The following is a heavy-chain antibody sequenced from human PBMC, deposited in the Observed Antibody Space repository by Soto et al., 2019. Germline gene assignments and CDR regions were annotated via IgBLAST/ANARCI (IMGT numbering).Heavy chain of an antibody. CDR1: GFSFTGYY. V-gene: IGHV1-2*02. Sequence: SVKVSCKASGFSFTGYYIHWLRRAPGQGLEWMGWINAHSGGTEYAQKFQGRVTLTRDTSIATAYLTLTSLTSDDTALYYCAKDSTRQLAYWLDPWGQGTQVTVSS. CDR2: INAHSGGT. CDR3: AKDSTRQLAYWLDP. J-gene: IGHJ5*02. D-gene: IGHD6-6*01.